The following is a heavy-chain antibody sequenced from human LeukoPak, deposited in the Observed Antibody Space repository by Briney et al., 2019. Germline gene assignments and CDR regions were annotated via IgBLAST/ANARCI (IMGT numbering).Heavy chain of an antibody. V-gene: IGHV4-59*01. J-gene: IGHJ4*02. D-gene: IGHD5-18*01. CDR2: IYYSGST. CDR3: ARSRLSYGYEDY. CDR1: GGSISSYY. Sequence: SETLSLTCTVSGGSISSYYWSWIRQPPGKGLEWIGYIYYSGSTNYNPSLKGRVTISVDTSKNQFSLKLSSVTAADTAVYYCARSRLSYGYEDYWGQGTLVAVSS.